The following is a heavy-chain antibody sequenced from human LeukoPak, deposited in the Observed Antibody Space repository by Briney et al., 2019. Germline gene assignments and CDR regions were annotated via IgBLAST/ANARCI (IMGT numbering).Heavy chain of an antibody. CDR2: IYPGDSDT. CDR1: GYSFENLW. V-gene: IGHV5-51*01. Sequence: TGESLKIFRRGSGYSFENLWIGRVRQMPGKGLGWMALIYPGDSDTRYSPSVQGQVTISADKSISTAYLQWSRLKASDTAMYYCARRSHYYDSSGYYPPYAFDNWGQGTMVTVSS. CDR3: ARRSHYYDSSGYYPPYAFDN. J-gene: IGHJ3*02. D-gene: IGHD3-22*01.